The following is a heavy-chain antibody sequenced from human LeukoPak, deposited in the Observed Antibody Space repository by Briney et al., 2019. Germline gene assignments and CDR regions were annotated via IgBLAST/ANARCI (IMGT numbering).Heavy chain of an antibody. CDR2: IYPGDSDT. Sequence: GESLKISCKGSGYSFTSYWIGWVRQVPGKGLEWMGIIYPGDSDTRYSPSFQGQVTISADKSISTAYLQWSSLKASDTAMYYCARGVVGANDYFYGMDVWGQGTTVTVSS. J-gene: IGHJ6*02. CDR1: GYSFTSYW. D-gene: IGHD1-26*01. CDR3: ARGVVGANDYFYGMDV. V-gene: IGHV5-51*01.